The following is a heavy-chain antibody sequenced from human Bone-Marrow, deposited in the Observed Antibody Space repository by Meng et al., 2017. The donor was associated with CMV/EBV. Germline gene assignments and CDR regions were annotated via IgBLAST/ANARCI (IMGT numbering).Heavy chain of an antibody. D-gene: IGHD2-21*02. CDR1: GYTFTGYY. V-gene: IGHV1-2*02. Sequence: ASVKVSCKASGYTFTGYYMHWVRQAPGQGLEWMGWINPNSGGTNYAQKFQGRVTMTRDTSISTAYMELSRLTPDDTATYFCARIEGGAAVVTDWGQGTLVTVSS. J-gene: IGHJ1*01. CDR3: ARIEGGAAVVTD. CDR2: INPNSGGT.